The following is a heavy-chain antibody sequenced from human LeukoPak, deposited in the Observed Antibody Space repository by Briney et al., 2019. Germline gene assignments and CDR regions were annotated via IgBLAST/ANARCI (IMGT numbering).Heavy chain of an antibody. D-gene: IGHD2-2*01. CDR3: ARVSVTSYVGHCDY. CDR1: GYTFSDHS. CDR2: INPASGVT. J-gene: IGHJ3*01. V-gene: IGHV1-2*02. Sequence: ASVKVSCKTSGYTFSDHSLHWVRQAPGQGLEWMGWINPASGVTNYAQNFQGRVTMTRDTSISTAYMELSRLISDDTAFYYCARVSVTSYVGHCDYWGQGTMVTVSS.